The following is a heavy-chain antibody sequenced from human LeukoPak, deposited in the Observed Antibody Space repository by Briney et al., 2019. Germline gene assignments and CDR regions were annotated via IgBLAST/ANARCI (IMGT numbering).Heavy chain of an antibody. Sequence: GESLKISCKGSGYSFTSYWIGWVRRMPGKGLEWMGIIYPGDSDTRYSPSFQGQVTISADKSISTAYLQWSSLKASDTAMYYCARGVAGRTLRFWFDPWGQGTLVTVSS. CDR2: IYPGDSDT. CDR3: ARGVAGRTLRFWFDP. V-gene: IGHV5-51*01. D-gene: IGHD6-13*01. J-gene: IGHJ5*02. CDR1: GYSFTSYW.